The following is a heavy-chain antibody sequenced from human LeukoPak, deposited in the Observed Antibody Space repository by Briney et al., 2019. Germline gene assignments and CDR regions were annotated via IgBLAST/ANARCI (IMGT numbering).Heavy chain of an antibody. Sequence: PSETLSLTCTVSGGSISSYYWSWIRQPPGTGLEWIGYIYHSGSTYYNPSLKSRVTISVDRSKNQFSLKLSTVTAADTAVYYCARFSYVASADDYWGQGTLVTVSS. CDR3: ARFSYVASADDY. J-gene: IGHJ4*02. D-gene: IGHD3-3*01. CDR2: IYHSGST. CDR1: GGSISSYY. V-gene: IGHV4-59*06.